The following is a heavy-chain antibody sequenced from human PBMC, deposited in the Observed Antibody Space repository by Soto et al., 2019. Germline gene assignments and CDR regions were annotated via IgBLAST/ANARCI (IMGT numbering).Heavy chain of an antibody. CDR3: ARVGSPLKTYDFDWFYYYYYYMDV. V-gene: IGHV3-21*01. Sequence: GGSLRLSCAASGFTFSSYSMNWVRRAPGKGLEWVSSISSSSSYIYYADSVKGRFTISRDNAKNSLYLQMNSLRAEDTAVYYCARVGSPLKTYDFDWFYYYYYYMDVWGKGTTVTVSS. J-gene: IGHJ6*03. D-gene: IGHD3-9*01. CDR2: ISSSSSYI. CDR1: GFTFSSYS.